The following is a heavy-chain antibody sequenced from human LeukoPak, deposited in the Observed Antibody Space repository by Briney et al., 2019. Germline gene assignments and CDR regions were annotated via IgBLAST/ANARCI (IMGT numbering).Heavy chain of an antibody. V-gene: IGHV4-38-2*02. D-gene: IGHD4-23*01. CDR3: ARLHYGGNYGYYYYYMDV. CDR2: IYHSGST. Sequence: SETLSLTCTVSGYSISSGYYWGWIRQPPGKGLEWIGIIYHSGSTYYNPSLKSRVTISVDTSKNQFSLKLSSVTAADTAVYYCARLHYGGNYGYYYYYMDVWGKGTTVTISS. CDR1: GYSISSGYY. J-gene: IGHJ6*03.